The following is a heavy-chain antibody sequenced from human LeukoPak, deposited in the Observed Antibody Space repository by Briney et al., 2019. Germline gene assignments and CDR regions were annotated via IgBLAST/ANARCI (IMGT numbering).Heavy chain of an antibody. V-gene: IGHV3-73*01. D-gene: IGHD3-22*01. CDR3: TRHYYDSSGYYSFDY. J-gene: IGHJ4*02. CDR1: GFTFSGSA. Sequence: PGGSLRLSCAASGFTFSGSAMHWVRQASGKWLEWVGRITSKANSYATAYAASVKGRFTISRDDSKNTAYLQMSSLKTEDTAVYYCTRHYYDSSGYYSFDYWGQGTLVTVSS. CDR2: ITSKANSYAT.